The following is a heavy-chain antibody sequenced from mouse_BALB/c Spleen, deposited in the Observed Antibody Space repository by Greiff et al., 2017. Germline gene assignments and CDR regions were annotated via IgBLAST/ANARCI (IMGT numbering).Heavy chain of an antibody. Sequence: EVKLVESGAELVKPGASVKLSCTASGFNIKDTYMHWVKQRPEQGLEWIGRIDPANGNTKYDPKFQGKATITADTSSNTAYLQLSSLTSEDTAVYYCARYYRYEGFYAMDYWGQGTSVTVSS. J-gene: IGHJ4*01. CDR1: GFNIKDTY. CDR3: ARYYRYEGFYAMDY. CDR2: IDPANGNT. V-gene: IGHV14-3*02. D-gene: IGHD2-14*01.